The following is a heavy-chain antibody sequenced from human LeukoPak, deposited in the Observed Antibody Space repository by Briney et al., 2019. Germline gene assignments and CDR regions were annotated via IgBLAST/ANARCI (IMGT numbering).Heavy chain of an antibody. CDR2: IYCNGAT. D-gene: IGHD2-15*01. J-gene: IGHJ4*02. Sequence: SETLSLTCTVSGGSVSSSSYYWGWTRQPPGKALEWIGTIYCNGATRYNPSLNSRATISVDTSRNQFSLKLNSMTAADTAVYCCARELLSCSGSSCQSGDYWGQGTLVTVSS. CDR3: ARELLSCSGSSCQSGDY. V-gene: IGHV4-39*07. CDR1: GGSVSSSSYY.